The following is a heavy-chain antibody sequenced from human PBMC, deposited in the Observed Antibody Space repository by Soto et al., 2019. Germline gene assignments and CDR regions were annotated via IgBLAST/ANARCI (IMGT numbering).Heavy chain of an antibody. CDR1: GGSFSGYY. CDR2: INHSGST. D-gene: IGHD2-2*01. Sequence: SETLSLTCAVYGGSFSGYYWSWIRQPPGKGLEWIGEINHSGSTNYNPSLKSRVTISVDTSKNQFSLKLSSVTAADTAVYYCARVWAEGCCSSTSCYDAFDIWGQGTMVTVSS. CDR3: ARVWAEGCCSSTSCYDAFDI. J-gene: IGHJ3*02. V-gene: IGHV4-34*01.